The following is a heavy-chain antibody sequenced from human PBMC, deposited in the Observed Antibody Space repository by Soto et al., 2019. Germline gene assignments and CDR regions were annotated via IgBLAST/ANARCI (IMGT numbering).Heavy chain of an antibody. CDR1: GFTFRSYW. V-gene: IGHV3-74*01. CDR3: ASGGSSLNFDS. D-gene: IGHD6-6*01. Sequence: EVPLVESGGGLVQPGGSLRLSCAASGFTFRSYWMQWVRQAPGKGLVWVSWINSDGSSTSYADSVKGRFTISRDNAKTTLDLQMKSLRAEDTAVYYCASGGSSLNFDSWGQGTLVTVSS. CDR2: INSDGSST. J-gene: IGHJ4*02.